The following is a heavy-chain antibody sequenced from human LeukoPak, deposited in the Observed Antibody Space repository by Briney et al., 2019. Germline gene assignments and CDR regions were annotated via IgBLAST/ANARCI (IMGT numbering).Heavy chain of an antibody. Sequence: TGGSLRLSCAASGFSFSSYGIHWVRQAPGKGLEWVAFIRYDGTNRYYADSVKGRFSISRDNSKNTLSLQMNSVRADDTAVYYCAKGDSGSHFDFWGQGTLVTVSS. CDR1: GFSFSSYG. V-gene: IGHV3-30*02. J-gene: IGHJ4*02. CDR3: AKGDSGSHFDF. CDR2: IRYDGTNR. D-gene: IGHD3-10*01.